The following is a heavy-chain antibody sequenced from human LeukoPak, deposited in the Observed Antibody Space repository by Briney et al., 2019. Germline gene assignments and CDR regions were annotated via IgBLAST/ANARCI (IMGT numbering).Heavy chain of an antibody. Sequence: ASETLSLTCTVSGFSISSGYYWGWIRPPPGKGLEWIGTTYHSGSSYYNPSLQSRVTISVDTSKNQFSLKLSSVTAADTAAYYCARDQSGYDYPFDYWGQGTLVTVSS. CDR2: TYHSGSS. J-gene: IGHJ4*02. CDR3: ARDQSGYDYPFDY. CDR1: GFSISSGYY. D-gene: IGHD5-12*01. V-gene: IGHV4-38-2*02.